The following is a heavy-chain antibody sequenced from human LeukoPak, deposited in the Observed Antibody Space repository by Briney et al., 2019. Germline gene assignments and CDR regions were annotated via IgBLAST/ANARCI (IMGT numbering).Heavy chain of an antibody. CDR1: GRTFISYD. J-gene: IGHJ5*02. CDR2: IIPIFGTA. V-gene: IGHV1-69*05. CDR3: AREVDDNSGYYSP. D-gene: IGHD3-22*01. Sequence: GASVKVSYKASGRTFISYDISWVRQAPGQGLEWMGRIIPIFGTANYAEKFQGRVTITTDESTSTAYMELSSLRSEDTAVYYCAREVDDNSGYYSPWGQGTLVTVSS.